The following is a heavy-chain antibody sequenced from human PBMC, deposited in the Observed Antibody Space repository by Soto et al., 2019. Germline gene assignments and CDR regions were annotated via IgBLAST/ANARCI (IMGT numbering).Heavy chain of an antibody. V-gene: IGHV5-51*01. D-gene: IGHD2-15*01. CDR2: IYPGDSDT. Sequence: GESLKISCKGSGYSFTSYWIGWVRQMPGKGLEGMGIIYPGDSDTRYSPSFQGQVTISADKSISTAYLQWSSLKASDTAMYYCARAIGYCSGGSCYTPDYYYYGMDVWGQGTTVTVSS. CDR3: ARAIGYCSGGSCYTPDYYYYGMDV. J-gene: IGHJ6*02. CDR1: GYSFTSYW.